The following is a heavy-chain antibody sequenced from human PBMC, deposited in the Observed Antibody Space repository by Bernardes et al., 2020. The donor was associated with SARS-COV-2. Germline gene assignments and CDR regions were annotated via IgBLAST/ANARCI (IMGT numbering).Heavy chain of an antibody. J-gene: IGHJ4*02. CDR1: GGSISSYY. CDR2: IYYSGST. CDR3: ARDRSSYFDY. Sequence: SETLSLTCTVSGGSISSYYWSWIRQPPGKGLEWIGYIYYSGSTNYNPSLKSRVTISVDTSKNQFSLKLSSVTAADTAVYYCARDRSSYFDYWGQGTLVTVSS. V-gene: IGHV4-59*01. D-gene: IGHD3-10*01.